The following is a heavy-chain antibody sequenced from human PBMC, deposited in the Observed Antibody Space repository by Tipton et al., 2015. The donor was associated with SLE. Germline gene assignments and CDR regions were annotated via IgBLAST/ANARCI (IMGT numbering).Heavy chain of an antibody. CDR1: CYSISSGYY. Sequence: TLSLTCAVSCYSISSGYYWSWIRPPAGKGLEWIGRIYTSGSTHYNPSLKSRVTMSVDTSKNQFSLKLSSVTAADTAVYYCARTLWDYYDSSGYYWWFDPWGQGTLVTVSS. V-gene: IGHV4-61*02. CDR2: IYTSGST. J-gene: IGHJ5*02. CDR3: ARTLWDYYDSSGYYWWFDP. D-gene: IGHD3-22*01.